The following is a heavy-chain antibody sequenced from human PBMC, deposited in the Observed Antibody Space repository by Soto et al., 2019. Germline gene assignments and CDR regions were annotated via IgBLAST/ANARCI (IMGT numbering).Heavy chain of an antibody. CDR1: GFSLSTSGVG. CDR2: IYWDDDK. Sequence: QITLKESGPTLVKPTQTLTLTCTFSGFSLSTSGVGVGWIRQPPGQALEWLALIYWDDDKRYSPSLKSRLTITKDTSKNQVVLTMTNMDPVDTATYYCAHTPLEYQLPVFDPWGQGTLVTVSS. CDR3: AHTPLEYQLPVFDP. J-gene: IGHJ5*02. V-gene: IGHV2-5*02. D-gene: IGHD2-2*01.